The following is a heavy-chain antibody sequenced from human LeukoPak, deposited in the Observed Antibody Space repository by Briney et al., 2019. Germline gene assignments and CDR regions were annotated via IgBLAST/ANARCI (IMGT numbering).Heavy chain of an antibody. J-gene: IGHJ4*02. V-gene: IGHV3-7*01. CDR1: GLTFSRYW. CDR2: IKQDGSEK. Sequence: PGGSLRLSCAISGLTFSRYWLTWVRQAPGRGVELVANIKQDGSEKYYVDSVKGRFTISRDNAKNSLYLQMSSLRVEDTAVYYGARVYCTTTSCRSNWGWGPLVTVTS. D-gene: IGHD2-2*01. CDR3: ARVYCTTTSCRSN.